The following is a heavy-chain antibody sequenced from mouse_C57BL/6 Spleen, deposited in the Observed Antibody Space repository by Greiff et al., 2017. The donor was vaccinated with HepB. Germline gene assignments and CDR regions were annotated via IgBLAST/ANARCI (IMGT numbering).Heavy chain of an antibody. Sequence: VQLQQSGAELMKPGASVKLSCKATGYTFTGYWIEWVKQRPGHGLEWIGEILPGSGSTNYNAKFKGKATFTADTSSNTAYMQLSSLTTEYSAIYYCARRDYGSRGGYYAMDYWGQGTSVTVSS. J-gene: IGHJ4*01. D-gene: IGHD1-1*01. CDR2: ILPGSGST. CDR1: GYTFTGYW. V-gene: IGHV1-9*01. CDR3: ARRDYGSRGGYYAMDY.